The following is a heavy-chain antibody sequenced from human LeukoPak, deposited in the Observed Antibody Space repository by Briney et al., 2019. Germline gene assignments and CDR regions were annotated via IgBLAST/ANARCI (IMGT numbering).Heavy chain of an antibody. J-gene: IGHJ5*02. D-gene: IGHD6-13*01. V-gene: IGHV4-61*01. Sequence: PSETLSLTCTVSGGSVSSGSYYWSWIRQPPGTGLEWIGYIWYSGSTNYNPSLKGRVTISADTSKNQFSLNLRSVTAADTAFYYCARVAPAGLKIGPWGQGTLVTVSS. CDR1: GGSVSSGSYY. CDR3: ARVAPAGLKIGP. CDR2: IWYSGST.